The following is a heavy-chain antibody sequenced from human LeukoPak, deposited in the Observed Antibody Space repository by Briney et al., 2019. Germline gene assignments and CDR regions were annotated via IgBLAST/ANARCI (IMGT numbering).Heavy chain of an antibody. J-gene: IGHJ4*01. V-gene: IGHV3-23*01. CDR2: ISGSCGRT. CDR3: AKVQSSDFNMNFDS. Sequence: VGSLSLSCAASGFSFSSYVMNWLRQPPREGLDWVSTISGSCGRTFYADSVKGRFIISRDNSKNTAYLRMTRMMAADPAVYCWAKVQSSDFNMNFDSWGQGTLVTVSS. D-gene: IGHD3-22*01. CDR1: GFSFSSYV.